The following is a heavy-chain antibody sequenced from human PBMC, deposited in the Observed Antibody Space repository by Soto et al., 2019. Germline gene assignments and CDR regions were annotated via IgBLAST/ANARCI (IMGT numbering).Heavy chain of an antibody. CDR3: ARGNALDV. CDR2: TYYRSKWFH. J-gene: IGHJ3*01. Sequence: QGQLQQSGPGLVKPSQTLSLTCAISGDSVSSDITSWNWIRQSPSRGLEWLGRTYYRSKWFHDYPASVKSRITINPDTSKNQFSLELNSMTPEDTAVYYCARGNALDVWGQGTVVTGSS. V-gene: IGHV6-1*01. CDR1: GDSVSSDITS. D-gene: IGHD3-10*01.